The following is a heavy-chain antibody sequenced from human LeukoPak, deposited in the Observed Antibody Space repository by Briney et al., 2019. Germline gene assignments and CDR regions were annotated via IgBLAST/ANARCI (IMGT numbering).Heavy chain of an antibody. J-gene: IGHJ4*02. Sequence: AGGSLRLSCAASGFTFSSYGMHWVRQAPGKGLEWVAVISYDGSNKYYADSVKGRFTISRDNSKNTLYLQMNSLRAEDTAVYYCAKAGTYYYDSSGYYYGDYWGQGTLVTVSS. D-gene: IGHD3-22*01. V-gene: IGHV3-30*18. CDR3: AKAGTYYYDSSGYYYGDY. CDR1: GFTFSSYG. CDR2: ISYDGSNK.